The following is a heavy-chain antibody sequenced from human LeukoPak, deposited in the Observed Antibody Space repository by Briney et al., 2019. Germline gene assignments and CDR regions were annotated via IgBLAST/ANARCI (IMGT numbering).Heavy chain of an antibody. Sequence: GGFLRLSCAASGFTVRDFLMAWVGQAPGKGLEWLAHIKEDRTPDYYVDSVKGRFTISKDDGKNSLYLQMNSLRAEDTALYYRAKDIGYYDFCSGWPPLDVWGKGTTVTVYS. V-gene: IGHV3-7*03. CDR2: IKEDRTPD. D-gene: IGHD3-3*01. J-gene: IGHJ6*04. CDR3: AKDIGYYDFCSGWPPLDV. CDR1: GFTVRDFL.